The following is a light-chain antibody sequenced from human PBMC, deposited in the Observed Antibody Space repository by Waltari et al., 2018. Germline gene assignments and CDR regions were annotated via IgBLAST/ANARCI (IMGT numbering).Light chain of an antibody. CDR1: SSDVGGYNY. V-gene: IGLV2-8*01. CDR3: SSYAGSNNLV. Sequence: QSALTQPPSASGSPGQSVTISCTGTSSDVGGYNYVSRYQHHPGKAPKLMISEVSKRPSGVPDRFSGSKSGNTASLTVSGLQAEDEADYYCSSYAGSNNLVFGGGTKLTVL. J-gene: IGLJ3*02. CDR2: EVS.